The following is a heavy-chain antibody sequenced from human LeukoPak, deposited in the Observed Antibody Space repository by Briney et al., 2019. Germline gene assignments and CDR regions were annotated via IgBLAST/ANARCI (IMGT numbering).Heavy chain of an antibody. D-gene: IGHD1-14*01. CDR1: GFTFSSYW. J-gene: IGHJ4*02. Sequence: PGGSLGLSCAASGFTFSSYWMIWVRQAPGKGLEWVANINQVGSEKYYVDSVKGRFTISRDNAKNSLFLQMNSLRAEDTAVYYCARDHSEPGVFFDSWGQGTLATVSS. V-gene: IGHV3-7*05. CDR2: INQVGSEK. CDR3: ARDHSEPGVFFDS.